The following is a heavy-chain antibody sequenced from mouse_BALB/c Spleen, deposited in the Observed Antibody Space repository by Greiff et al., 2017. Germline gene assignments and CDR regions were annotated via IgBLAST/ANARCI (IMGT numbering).Heavy chain of an antibody. J-gene: IGHJ1*01. CDR3: ARRGGSRRWYFDV. V-gene: IGHV5-17*02. Sequence: EVQRVESGGGLVQPGGSRKLSCAASGFTFSSFGMHWVRQAPEKGLEWVAYISSGSSTIYYADTVKGRFTISRDNPKNTLFLQMTSLRSEDTAMYYCARRGGSRRWYFDVWGAGTTVTVSS. D-gene: IGHD1-1*01. CDR1: GFTFSSFG. CDR2: ISSGSSTI.